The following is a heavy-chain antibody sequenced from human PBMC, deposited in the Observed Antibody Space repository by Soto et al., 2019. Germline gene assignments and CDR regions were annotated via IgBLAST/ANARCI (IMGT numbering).Heavy chain of an antibody. J-gene: IGHJ6*02. CDR2: INHSGST. V-gene: IGHV4-34*01. CDR3: ARVVAAAGMRYYYYGMDV. D-gene: IGHD6-13*01. CDR1: GGSFSCYY. Sequence: SETLSLTCAFYGGSFSCYYLSWIRQPPGRGLEWIGEINHSGSTNYNPSLKSRVTISVDTSKNQFSLKLSSVTAADTAVYYCARVVAAAGMRYYYYGMDVWGQGTTVNVSS.